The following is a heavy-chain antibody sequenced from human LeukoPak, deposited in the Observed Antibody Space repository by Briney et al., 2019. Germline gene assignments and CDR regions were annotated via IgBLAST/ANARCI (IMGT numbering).Heavy chain of an antibody. CDR3: ARDSVGGTGHDAFDI. CDR1: GFTFSSYW. V-gene: IGHV3-7*01. D-gene: IGHD1-26*01. J-gene: IGHJ3*02. CDR2: IKQDGSEK. Sequence: GGSLRLSCAASGFTFSSYWMSWVRQAPGKGLEWVANIKQDGSEKYYVDSVKGRFTISRDNAKNSLYLQMNSLRAEDTAVYYCARDSVGGTGHDAFDIWGQGTMATVSS.